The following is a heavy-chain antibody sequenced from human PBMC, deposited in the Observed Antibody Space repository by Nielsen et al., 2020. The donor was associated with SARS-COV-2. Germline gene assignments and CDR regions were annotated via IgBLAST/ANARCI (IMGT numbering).Heavy chain of an antibody. CDR1: GYSFTSYW. D-gene: IGHD6-19*01. J-gene: IGHJ3*02. CDR3: ARTVAGTDDDAFDI. V-gene: IGHV5-10-1*01. Sequence: GGSLRLSCKGSGYSFTSYWISWVRQMPGKGLEWMGRIDPSDSYTNYSPSFQGHVTISADKSISTAYLQWSSLKASDTAMYYCARTVAGTDDDAFDIWGQGTMVTVSS. CDR2: IDPSDSYT.